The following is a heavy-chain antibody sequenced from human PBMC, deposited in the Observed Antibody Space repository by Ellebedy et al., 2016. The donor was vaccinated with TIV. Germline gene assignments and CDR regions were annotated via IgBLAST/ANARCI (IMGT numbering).Heavy chain of an antibody. J-gene: IGHJ3*02. V-gene: IGHV3-53*01. CDR3: ARDIEMAHDAFDI. CDR2: LHSGGST. CDR1: GFIVSDYY. Sequence: PGGSLRLSCAASGFIVSDYYMTWVPQAPGKGLEWVSVLHSGGSTHYADSVKARFSISRDESKNTLYLQMNNVRVEDTALDFCARDIEMAHDAFDIWGHGTMVTVSS. D-gene: IGHD5-24*01.